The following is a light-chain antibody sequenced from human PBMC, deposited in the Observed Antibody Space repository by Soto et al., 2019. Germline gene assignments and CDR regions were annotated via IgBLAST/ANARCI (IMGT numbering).Light chain of an antibody. CDR3: QQYDSSPLT. CDR2: GAS. J-gene: IGKJ4*01. CDR1: QSVSSSF. V-gene: IGKV3-20*01. Sequence: EIVLTQSPGTLSLSPGERATLSCRASQSVSSSFLAWYQQKPGQAPRLLIFGASNRATGIPDRFSGSGSGTDFTLTISRLEPEDFAVYYCQQYDSSPLTCGGGIKVEIK.